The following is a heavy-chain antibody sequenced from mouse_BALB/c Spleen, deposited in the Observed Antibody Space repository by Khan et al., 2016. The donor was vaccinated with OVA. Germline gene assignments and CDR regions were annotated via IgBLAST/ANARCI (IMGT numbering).Heavy chain of an antibody. CDR3: ARTARIKY. V-gene: IGHV3-2*02. CDR2: ISYSGST. J-gene: IGHJ2*01. Sequence: EVQLQESGPGLVKPSQSLSLTCTVTGYSITSGYGWNWIRQFPGNKLEWMGYISYSGSTNYNPSLKSRIAITRDKSKNQFFLQLNSVATEYTATYYCARTARIKYWGQGTTLTVSS. D-gene: IGHD1-2*01. CDR1: GYSITSGYG.